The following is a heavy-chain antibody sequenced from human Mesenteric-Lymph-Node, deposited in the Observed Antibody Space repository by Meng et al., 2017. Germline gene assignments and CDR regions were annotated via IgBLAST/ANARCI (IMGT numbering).Heavy chain of an antibody. Sequence: VQLPESGPGLLKPSEPLSLTCAVYGGSFSGYYWSWIRQPPGKGLEWIGEINHSGSTNYNPSLKSRVTISVDTSKNQFSLKLSSVTAADTAVHYCARVGYCSGGSCSFRYFDYWGQGILVTVSS. J-gene: IGHJ4*02. D-gene: IGHD2-15*01. CDR2: INHSGST. CDR1: GGSFSGYY. V-gene: IGHV4-34*01. CDR3: ARVGYCSGGSCSFRYFDY.